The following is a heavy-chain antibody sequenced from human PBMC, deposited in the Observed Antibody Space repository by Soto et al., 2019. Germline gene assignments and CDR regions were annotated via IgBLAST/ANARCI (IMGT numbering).Heavy chain of an antibody. CDR2: IKSKTDGGTT. D-gene: IGHD3-9*01. V-gene: IGHV3-15*01. J-gene: IGHJ3*02. CDR3: TTDVNFAAVALPDAFDI. CDR1: GFTFSNAW. Sequence: GGSLRLSCAASGFTFSNAWMSWVRQAPGKGLEWVGRIKSKTDGGTTDYAAPVKGRFTISRDDSKNTLYLQMNSLKTEDTAVYYCTTDVNFAAVALPDAFDIWGQGTMVTVSS.